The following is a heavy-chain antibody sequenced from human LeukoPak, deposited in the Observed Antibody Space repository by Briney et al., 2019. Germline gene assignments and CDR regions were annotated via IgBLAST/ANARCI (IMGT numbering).Heavy chain of an antibody. D-gene: IGHD6-19*01. CDR3: ARWRYSSGWSPDDY. Sequence: ASVKVSCKASGYTFTGYYIHWVRRAPGQGLEWMGWVNSNSGGTNYAQNFQDRVTMPRDTSISTAFMELTSLRSDDTAVYYCARWRYSSGWSPDDYWGQGTLVTVSS. CDR1: GYTFTGYY. J-gene: IGHJ4*02. CDR2: VNSNSGGT. V-gene: IGHV1-2*02.